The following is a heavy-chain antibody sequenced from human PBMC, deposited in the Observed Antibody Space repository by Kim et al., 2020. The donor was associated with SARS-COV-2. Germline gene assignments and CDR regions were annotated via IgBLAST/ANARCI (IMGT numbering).Heavy chain of an antibody. CDR3: AAQGADTAMASFDY. CDR1: GYTFTSYG. J-gene: IGHJ4*02. D-gene: IGHD5-18*01. Sequence: ASVKVSCKASGYTFTSYGISWVRQAPGQGLEWMGWISAYNGNTNYAQKLQGRVTMTTDTSTSTAYMELRSLRSDDTAVYYCAAQGADTAMASFDYWGQGTLVTVSS. CDR2: ISAYNGNT. V-gene: IGHV1-18*04.